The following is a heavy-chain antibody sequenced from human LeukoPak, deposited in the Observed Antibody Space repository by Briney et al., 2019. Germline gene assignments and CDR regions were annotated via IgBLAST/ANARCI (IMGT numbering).Heavy chain of an antibody. CDR3: ARAQGGMDV. Sequence: SETLSLTCAVSGYSLSSGYYWGWIRQPPRKGLEWIGSIYHSGSTYYNPSLKSRVTISVDTSKNQFSLKLSSVTAADTAVYYCARAQGGMDVWGKGTTVTVSS. V-gene: IGHV4-38-2*01. CDR2: IYHSGST. CDR1: GYSLSSGYY. J-gene: IGHJ6*04.